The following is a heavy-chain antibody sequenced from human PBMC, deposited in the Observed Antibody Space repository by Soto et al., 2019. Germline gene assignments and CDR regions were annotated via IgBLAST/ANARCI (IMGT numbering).Heavy chain of an antibody. CDR3: AKPTLRYYYDSSGYFDY. CDR1: GFTFNKYW. J-gene: IGHJ4*02. D-gene: IGHD3-22*01. Sequence: GGSLRLSCAASGFTFNKYWMHWVRQAPGKGLEWVAVISYDGSNKYYADSVKGRFTISRDNSKNTLYLQMNSLRAEDTAVYYCAKPTLRYYYDSSGYFDYWGQGTLVTVSS. V-gene: IGHV3-30*18. CDR2: ISYDGSNK.